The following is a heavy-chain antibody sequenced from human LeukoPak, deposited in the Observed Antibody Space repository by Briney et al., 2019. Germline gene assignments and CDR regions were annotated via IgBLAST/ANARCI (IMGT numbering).Heavy chain of an antibody. CDR3: ARGQTHYYGGNNWFDP. CDR1: GVTFSSYW. CDR2: INSDGSST. V-gene: IGHV3-74*01. J-gene: IGHJ5*02. Sequence: PGGSLRLSCAASGVTFSSYWMHWVRQAPGKGLVWVSRINSDGSSTSYADSVKGRFTISRDNAKNTLYLQMNSLRAEDTAVYYCARGQTHYYGGNNWFDPWGQGTLVTVSS. D-gene: IGHD4-23*01.